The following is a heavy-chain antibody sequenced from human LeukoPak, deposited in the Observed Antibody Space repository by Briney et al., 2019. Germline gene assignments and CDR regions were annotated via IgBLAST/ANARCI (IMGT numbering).Heavy chain of an antibody. CDR3: ARDVLNYGDYDY. Sequence: ASVTVSCKASGYTFTSYAMHWVRQAPGQRLEWMGWINAGNGNTKYSQKFQGRVTMTRDTSISTAYMELSRLRSDDTAVYYCARDVLNYGDYDYWGQGTLVTVSS. V-gene: IGHV1-3*01. CDR1: GYTFTSYA. J-gene: IGHJ4*02. CDR2: INAGNGNT. D-gene: IGHD4-17*01.